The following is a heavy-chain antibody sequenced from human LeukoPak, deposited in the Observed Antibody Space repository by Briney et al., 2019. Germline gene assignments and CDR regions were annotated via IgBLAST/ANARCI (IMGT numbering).Heavy chain of an antibody. CDR1: GGSIATFD. Sequence: ASETLSLTCTVSGGSIATFDWSWIRQPPGKGLEWIGYTYYSGSTYYNPSLKSRVTISVDTSKNQFSLKLSSVTAADTAVYYCARDGRMQPLDYWGQGTLVTVSS. V-gene: IGHV4-30-4*01. J-gene: IGHJ4*02. CDR2: TYYSGST. CDR3: ARDGRMQPLDY. D-gene: IGHD6-13*01.